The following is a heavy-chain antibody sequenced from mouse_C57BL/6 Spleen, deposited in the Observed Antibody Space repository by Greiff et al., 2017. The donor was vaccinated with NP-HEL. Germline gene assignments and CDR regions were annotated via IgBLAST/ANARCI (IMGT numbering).Heavy chain of an antibody. CDR2: IDPSDSET. V-gene: IGHV1-52*01. D-gene: IGHD1-1*01. Sequence: VQLQQSGAELVRPGSSVKLSCKASGYTFTSYWMHWVKQRPIQGLEWIGNIDPSDSETHYNQKFKDKATLTVDKSSSTAYMQLSSLTSEDSAVYYCARSLYYGSSYGFDYWGQGTTLTVSS. CDR1: GYTFTSYW. J-gene: IGHJ2*01. CDR3: ARSLYYGSSYGFDY.